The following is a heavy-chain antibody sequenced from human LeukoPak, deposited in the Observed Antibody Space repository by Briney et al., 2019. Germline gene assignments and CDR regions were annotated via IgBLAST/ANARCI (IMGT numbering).Heavy chain of an antibody. J-gene: IGHJ4*02. CDR3: ARLGVIFDY. D-gene: IGHD3-16*01. V-gene: IGHV4-39*01. CDR1: GGSISSSSYY. Sequence: PSETLSLTCTVSGGSISSSSYYWGWIRQPPGMGLGWIGSIYYSGTTYYNPSLKSRVTISVDTSKNQFSLKLSSVTAADTAVFYCARLGVIFDYWGQGVLVTVAS. CDR2: IYYSGTT.